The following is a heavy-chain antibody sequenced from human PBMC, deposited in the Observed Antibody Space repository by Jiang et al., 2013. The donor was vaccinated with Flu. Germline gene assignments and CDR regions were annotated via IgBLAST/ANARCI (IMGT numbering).Heavy chain of an antibody. V-gene: IGHV3-30*02. D-gene: IGHD3-9*01. CDR2: IRFDGSEK. Sequence: QLLESGGGVVQPGGSLRLSCAASGFTFNYYAMYWVRQAPGKGLEWVASIRFDGSEKYYGEPVKGRFTISRDNSKNTLYLHMNSLTTEDTSVHYCATLRGSSYDTYLADYWGQGILVTVSS. CDR3: ATLRGSSYDTYLADY. J-gene: IGHJ4*02. CDR1: GFTFNYYA.